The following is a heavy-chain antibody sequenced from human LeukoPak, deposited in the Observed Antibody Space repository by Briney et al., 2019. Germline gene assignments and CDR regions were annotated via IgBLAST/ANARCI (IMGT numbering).Heavy chain of an antibody. CDR1: GFPFSSYW. CDR3: ARGGEEPYGDARFDP. J-gene: IGHJ5*02. Sequence: GGSLRLSCVASGFPFSSYWMTWVRQAPGKGLEWVANIKQDGSKKSYVDSVKGRFTISRDNAKNSLYLQMNSLRAEDTAVYYCARGGEEPYGDARFDPWGQGTLVTVSS. V-gene: IGHV3-7*01. CDR2: IKQDGSKK. D-gene: IGHD4-17*01.